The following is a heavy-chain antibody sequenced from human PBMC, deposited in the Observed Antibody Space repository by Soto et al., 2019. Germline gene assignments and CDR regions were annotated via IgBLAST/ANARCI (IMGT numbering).Heavy chain of an antibody. CDR2: IYYSGST. J-gene: IGHJ4*02. CDR1: GGSVSGGSFY. Sequence: KPSETLSLTCTVSGGSVSGGSFYWSWIRKPPGKGLEWIGYIYYSGSTNYNPSLKSRVTISVDTSKNQFSLKLNSVTAADTAVYYCARVGGSSFNYWGQGTLVTVSS. CDR3: ARVGGSSFNY. V-gene: IGHV4-61*01. D-gene: IGHD6-6*01.